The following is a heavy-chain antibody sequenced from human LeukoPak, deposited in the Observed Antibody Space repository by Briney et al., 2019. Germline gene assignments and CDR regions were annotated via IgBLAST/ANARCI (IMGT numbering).Heavy chain of an antibody. CDR2: IYYSGST. J-gene: IGHJ4*02. D-gene: IGHD6-13*01. Sequence: SETLSLTCTVSGGSISSYYWSWIRQPPGKGLEWIGYIYYSGSTNYNPSLKSRVTISVDTSKNQFSLKLSSVTAADTAVYYCARAGRQQLATYYFDYWGQGTLVTVSS. V-gene: IGHV4-59*01. CDR1: GGSISSYY. CDR3: ARAGRQQLATYYFDY.